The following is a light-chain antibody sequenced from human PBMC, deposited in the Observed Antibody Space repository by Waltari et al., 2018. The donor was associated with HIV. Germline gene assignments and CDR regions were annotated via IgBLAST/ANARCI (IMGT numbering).Light chain of an antibody. Sequence: DIQMTQSPSSLSASVGDRVTLTCRASRDIVSSLAWYQKKPGKPPKLLVYGASKLQSGVPSRFSGSGSGTTYTLIIGCLQADDFATYFCQQYYNSPLSFGQGTKVEMK. V-gene: IGKV1-NL1*01. CDR2: GAS. J-gene: IGKJ2*03. CDR3: QQYYNSPLS. CDR1: RDIVSS.